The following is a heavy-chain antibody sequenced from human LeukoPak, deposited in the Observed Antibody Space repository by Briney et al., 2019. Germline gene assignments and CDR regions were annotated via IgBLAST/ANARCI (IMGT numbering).Heavy chain of an antibody. Sequence: GGSLRLSCAASGFTFSSYWMSWVRQAPGKGLEWVANIKQDGSEKYYVDSVKGRFTISRDNAKNSLYLQMNSLRAEDTAVYYCARGIRRYYYGSGSYFHDYWGQGTLVTVSS. CDR3: ARGIRRYYYGSGSYFHDY. J-gene: IGHJ4*02. CDR2: IKQDGSEK. V-gene: IGHV3-7*01. CDR1: GFTFSSYW. D-gene: IGHD3-10*01.